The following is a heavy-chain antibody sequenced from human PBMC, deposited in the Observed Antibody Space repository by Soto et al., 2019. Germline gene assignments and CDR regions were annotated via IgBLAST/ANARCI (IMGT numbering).Heavy chain of an antibody. D-gene: IGHD3-3*01. CDR1: GFTFTNYV. CDR3: ARDVFYHWRSGSPSHFFDF. J-gene: IGHJ4*02. CDR2: IHAGNGNT. Sequence: ASVKVSCSTYGFTFTNYVLFRVRQAPGQRLEWVGGIHAGNGNTESSEKFQGRVTLATETSASTAYMELRSLRSEDTALYYCARDVFYHWRSGSPSHFFDFWGQGSLVTVSS. V-gene: IGHV1-3*01.